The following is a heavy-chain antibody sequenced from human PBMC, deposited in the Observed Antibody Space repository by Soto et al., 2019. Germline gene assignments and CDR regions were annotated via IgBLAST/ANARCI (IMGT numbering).Heavy chain of an antibody. J-gene: IGHJ4*02. CDR2: VHYTGST. D-gene: IGHD3-22*01. V-gene: IGHV4-59*01. CDR3: ARGIYDSSGYYTRVFDY. CDR1: GGSISSYY. Sequence: SETLSLTCAVSGGSISSYYWSWIRQPPGKGLEWIGYVHYTGSTNYNSPLKSRVTISVDTSKNQFSLKLSSVTAADTAVYYCARGIYDSSGYYTRVFDYWGPGTLVTVSS.